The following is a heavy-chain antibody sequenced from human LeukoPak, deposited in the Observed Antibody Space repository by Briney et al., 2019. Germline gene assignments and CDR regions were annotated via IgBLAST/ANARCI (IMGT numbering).Heavy chain of an antibody. CDR3: AGYYGSGSYDY. Sequence: GGSLRLSCAASGFTFSSYSMNWVRQAPGKGLEWVSSISSSSSYIYYADSVKGRFTISRDNAKNSLYLQMNSLRAKDTAVYYCAGYYGSGSYDYWGQGTLVTVSS. CDR1: GFTFSSYS. CDR2: ISSSSSYI. V-gene: IGHV3-21*01. J-gene: IGHJ4*02. D-gene: IGHD3-10*01.